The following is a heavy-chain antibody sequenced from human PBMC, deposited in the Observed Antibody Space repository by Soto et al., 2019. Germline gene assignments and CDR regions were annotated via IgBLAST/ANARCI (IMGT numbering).Heavy chain of an antibody. CDR1: GYSFTSYW. CDR3: ARVDWNYGNWLDR. V-gene: IGHV5-10-1*01. J-gene: IGHJ5*02. D-gene: IGHD1-7*01. CDR2: IDPSDSYT. Sequence: GESLKISCNGSGYSFTSYWISWVRQMPGKGLEWMGRIDPSDSYTNYSPSFQGHVTISADKSISTAYLQWSSLKASDTAMYYCARVDWNYGNWLDRWGQGTLVTVYS.